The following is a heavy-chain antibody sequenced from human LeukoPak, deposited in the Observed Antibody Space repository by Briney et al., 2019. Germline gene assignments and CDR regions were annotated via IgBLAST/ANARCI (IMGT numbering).Heavy chain of an antibody. D-gene: IGHD6-19*01. CDR2: IFYSGST. J-gene: IGHJ6*03. CDR1: GGSISSSSYY. Sequence: SETLSLTCTVSGGSISSSSYYWGWIRQPPGKGLEWIANIFYSGSTYYNPSLKSRVTISVDTSKNQFSLKLSSVTAADTAVYYCARAHHSSGWYVEYYYHYYMDVWGKGTTVTISS. CDR3: ARAHHSSGWYVEYYYHYYMDV. V-gene: IGHV4-39*07.